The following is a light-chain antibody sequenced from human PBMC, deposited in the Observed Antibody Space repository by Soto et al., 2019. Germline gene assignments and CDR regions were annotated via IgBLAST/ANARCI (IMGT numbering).Light chain of an antibody. CDR1: QDISSY. V-gene: IGKV1-27*01. Sequence: DIPMTQSPSSLSASVGDSVTITCRASQDISSYLAWYQQRPGKVPQLVIYAASTLQSGVPSRFSGSGSGTDFTLTISGLQLEDAAIYYCQRYRSASTFGQGTRLEI. J-gene: IGKJ5*01. CDR3: QRYRSAST. CDR2: AAS.